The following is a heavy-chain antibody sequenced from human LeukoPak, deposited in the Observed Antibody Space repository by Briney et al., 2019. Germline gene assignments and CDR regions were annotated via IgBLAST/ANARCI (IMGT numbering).Heavy chain of an antibody. CDR1: GFTFSSYG. Sequence: GGSLRLSCVASGFTFSSYGMHWVRQAPGKGLEWVAVIIYDGSNKYYADSLKGRFTVSRDNSKNTLYLQMNSLRAEDTAVYYCAKPPYDSSGYYYYFDYWGQGTLVTVSS. CDR2: IIYDGSNK. J-gene: IGHJ4*02. CDR3: AKPPYDSSGYYYYFDY. D-gene: IGHD3-22*01. V-gene: IGHV3-30*18.